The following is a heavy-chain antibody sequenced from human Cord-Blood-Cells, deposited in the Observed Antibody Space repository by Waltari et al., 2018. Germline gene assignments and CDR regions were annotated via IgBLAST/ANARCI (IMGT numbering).Heavy chain of an antibody. CDR2: INHSGST. J-gene: IGHJ4*02. V-gene: IGHV4-34*01. D-gene: IGHD3-10*01. CDR3: ARTPGDWVY. Sequence: GLEWIGEINHSGSTNYNPSLKSRVTISVDTSKNQFSLKLSSVTAADTAVYDCARTPGDWVYWGQGTLVTVSS.